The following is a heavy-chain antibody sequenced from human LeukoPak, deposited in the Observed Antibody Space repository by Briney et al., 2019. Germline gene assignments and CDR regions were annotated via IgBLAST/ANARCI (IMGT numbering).Heavy chain of an antibody. CDR2: IYYSGGA. D-gene: IGHD2-21*02. CDR1: GDSLRKSTFY. CDR3: ARTHCEGDCFSAIRY. V-gene: IGHV4-39*07. J-gene: IGHJ4*02. Sequence: SETLSLTCTVSGDSLRKSTFYWVWVRQPPGKGLEWIGSIYYSGGADYNPYLQSRVTISVDTSKNEFSLKVRSVTAADTAVYFCARTHCEGDCFSAIRYWGQGTPVTVSS.